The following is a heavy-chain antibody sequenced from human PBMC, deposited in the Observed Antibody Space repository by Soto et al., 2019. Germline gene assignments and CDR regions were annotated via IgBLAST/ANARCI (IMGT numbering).Heavy chain of an antibody. V-gene: IGHV1-18*04. D-gene: IGHD3-10*01. CDR1: GYTFTSYG. CDR3: ARDRGPTVYYYYGVDV. Sequence: ASVKVSCKASGYTFTSYGISWVRQAPGQGLEWMGWISAYNGNTNYAQKLQGRVTMTTDTSTSTAYMELRSLRSDDTAVYYCARDRGPTVYYYYGVDVWGQGTTVTVSS. CDR2: ISAYNGNT. J-gene: IGHJ6*02.